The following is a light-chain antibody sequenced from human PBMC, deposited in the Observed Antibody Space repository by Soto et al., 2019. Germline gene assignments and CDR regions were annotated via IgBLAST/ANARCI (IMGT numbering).Light chain of an antibody. V-gene: IGKV3D-15*01. J-gene: IGKJ5*01. CDR2: GAS. CDR1: QSVSSY. CDR3: QQYIKWPIT. Sequence: EIVLTQSPATLSLSPGERATLSCRASQSVSSYLAWYQQKPGQAPRLLIYGASSRATGIPDRFSGSGSGTEFTLTVSSLQSEDFAVYYCQQYIKWPITFGQGTRLEIK.